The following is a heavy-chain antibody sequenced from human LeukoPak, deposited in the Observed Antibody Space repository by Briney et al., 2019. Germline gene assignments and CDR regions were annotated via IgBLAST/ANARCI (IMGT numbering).Heavy chain of an antibody. V-gene: IGHV1-69*04. D-gene: IGHD2-2*01. J-gene: IGHJ5*02. CDR1: GGTFSSYA. Sequence: SVKVSCKASGGTFSSYAISWVRQAPGQGLEWMGRIIPIFGIANYAQKFRGRVTITADKSTSTAYMELSSLRSEDTAVYYCARSSPRDIVVVPAAITWFDPWGQGTLVTVSS. CDR2: IIPIFGIA. CDR3: ARSSPRDIVVVPAAITWFDP.